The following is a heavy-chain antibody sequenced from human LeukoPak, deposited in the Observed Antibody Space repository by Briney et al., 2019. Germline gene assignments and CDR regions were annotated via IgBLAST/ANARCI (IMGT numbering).Heavy chain of an antibody. CDR1: GGSFSGYY. CDR2: IYYSGST. J-gene: IGHJ3*02. D-gene: IGHD2-2*01. V-gene: IGHV4-30-4*08. Sequence: SETLSLTCAVYGGSFSGYYWSWIRQPPGKGLEWIGYIYYSGSTYYNPSLKSRVTISVDTSKNQFSLKLSSVTAADTAVYYCARDNIVVVPAAISHAFDIWGQGTMVTVSS. CDR3: ARDNIVVVPAAISHAFDI.